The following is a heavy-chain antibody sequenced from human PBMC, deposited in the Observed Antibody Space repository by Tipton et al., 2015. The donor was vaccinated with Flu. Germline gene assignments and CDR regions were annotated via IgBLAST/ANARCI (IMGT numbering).Heavy chain of an antibody. J-gene: IGHJ5*02. CDR1: GGSISSSRYY. CDR3: AKEGSYNILTNYYNKGVDP. D-gene: IGHD3-9*01. Sequence: TLSLTCTVSGGSISSSRYYWGWIRQPPGKGLEWIGSIYHSGTAYYNPSLKSRVTMSIDTSKNQFSLKVTSVTAVDTAVYYCAKEGSYNILTNYYNKGVDPWGQGTLVIVSS. V-gene: IGHV4-39*07. CDR2: IYHSGTA.